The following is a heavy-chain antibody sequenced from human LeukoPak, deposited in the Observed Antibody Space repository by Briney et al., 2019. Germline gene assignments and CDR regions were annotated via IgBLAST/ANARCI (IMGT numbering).Heavy chain of an antibody. Sequence: GRSLRLSCAASGFTFSSYAMHWVRQAPGKGLEWVAVISYDGSNKYYADSVKGRFTISRDNPKNTLYLQMNSLRAEDTAVYYCARDTLYGAGYSSSYAWGQGTLVTVSS. CDR2: ISYDGSNK. CDR1: GFTFSSYA. V-gene: IGHV3-30*04. J-gene: IGHJ5*02. CDR3: ARDTLYGAGYSSSYA. D-gene: IGHD6-6*01.